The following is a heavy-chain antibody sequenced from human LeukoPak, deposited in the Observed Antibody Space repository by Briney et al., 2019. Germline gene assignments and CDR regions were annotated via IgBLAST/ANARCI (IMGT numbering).Heavy chain of an antibody. CDR1: GGSISSSSYY. V-gene: IGHV4-39*01. J-gene: IGHJ4*02. CDR3: ARHGGIAAAEVYFDY. Sequence: SETLSLTSTVSGGSISSSSYYWGWIRQPPGKGLEWIGSFYYSGSTYYNPSLQSRVTISVDTSKNQFSLKLSSVTAADTAVYYCARHGGIAAAEVYFDYWGQGNLGPGSS. CDR2: FYYSGST. D-gene: IGHD6-13*01.